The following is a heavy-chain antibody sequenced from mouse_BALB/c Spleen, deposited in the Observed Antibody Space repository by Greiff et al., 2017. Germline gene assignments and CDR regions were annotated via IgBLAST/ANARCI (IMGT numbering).Heavy chain of an antibody. Sequence: VQLQESGAELVRPGSSVKISCKASGYAFSSYWMNWVKQRPGQGLEWIGQIYPGDGDTNYNGKFKGKATLTADKSSSTAYMQLSSLTSEDSAVYFCAEGYYYGSSYVSWFAYWGQGTLVTVSA. D-gene: IGHD1-1*01. CDR2: IYPGDGDT. V-gene: IGHV1-80*01. CDR1: GYAFSSYW. CDR3: AEGYYYGSSYVSWFAY. J-gene: IGHJ3*01.